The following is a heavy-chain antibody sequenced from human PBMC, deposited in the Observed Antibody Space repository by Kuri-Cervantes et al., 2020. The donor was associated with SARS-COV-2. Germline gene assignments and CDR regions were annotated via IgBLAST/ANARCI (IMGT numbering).Heavy chain of an antibody. CDR2: ISSSTI. J-gene: IGHJ6*02. CDR3: AGSGSYWGDYYYYYGMDV. V-gene: IGHV3-48*01. CDR1: GFTFSSYS. Sequence: GGSLRLSCAASGFTFSSYSMNWVRQAPGKGLEWVSYISSSTIYYADSVKGRFTISRDNAKTSLYLQMNSLRAEDTAVYYCAGSGSYWGDYYYYYGMDVWGQGTTVTVSS. D-gene: IGHD1-26*01.